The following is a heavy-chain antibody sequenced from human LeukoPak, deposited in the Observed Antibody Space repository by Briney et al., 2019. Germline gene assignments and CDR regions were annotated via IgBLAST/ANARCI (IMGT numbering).Heavy chain of an antibody. CDR2: ISAYNGNT. D-gene: IGHD2-15*01. J-gene: IGHJ4*02. CDR3: ASCSGGSCYFSV. Sequence: ASVKVSCKASGYTFTSYDINWVRQATGQGLEWMGWISAYNGNTNYAQKLQGRVTMTTDTSTSTAYMELRSLRSDDTAVYYCASCSGGSCYFSVWGQGTLVTVSS. V-gene: IGHV1-18*01. CDR1: GYTFTSYD.